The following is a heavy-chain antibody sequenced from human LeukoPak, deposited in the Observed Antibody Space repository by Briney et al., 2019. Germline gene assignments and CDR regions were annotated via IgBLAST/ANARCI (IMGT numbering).Heavy chain of an antibody. Sequence: GGSLRLSCAASGFTFSSYGMHWVRQAPGKGLEWVAFIRYDGSNKYYADSVKGRFTISRDNSKNTLYLQMNSLRAEDTAVYYCAKDLDSSGWYDFDYWGQGTLVTVSS. CDR1: GFTFSSYG. J-gene: IGHJ4*02. CDR3: AKDLDSSGWYDFDY. V-gene: IGHV3-30*02. D-gene: IGHD6-19*01. CDR2: IRYDGSNK.